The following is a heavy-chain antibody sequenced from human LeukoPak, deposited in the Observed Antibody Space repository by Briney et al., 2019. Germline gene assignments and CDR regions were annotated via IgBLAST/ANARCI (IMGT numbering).Heavy chain of an antibody. D-gene: IGHD5-18*01. CDR1: GFTFDDYG. V-gene: IGHV3-43D*04. CDR3: AKDSRYSYGRYDYYMDV. Sequence: GGSLRLSCAASGFTFDDYGMSWVRQAPGKGLEWVSLISWDGGSTYYADSVKGRFTISRDNSKNSLYLQMNSLRAEDTALYYCAKDSRYSYGRYDYYMDVWGKGTTVTVSS. CDR2: ISWDGGST. J-gene: IGHJ6*03.